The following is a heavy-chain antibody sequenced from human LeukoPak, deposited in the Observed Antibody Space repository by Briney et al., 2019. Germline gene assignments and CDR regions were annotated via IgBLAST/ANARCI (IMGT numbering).Heavy chain of an antibody. J-gene: IGHJ4*02. CDR2: ISSSSSYI. CDR1: GFTFSSYS. Sequence: GGSLRLSCAASGFTFSSYSMNWVRQAPGKGLEWVSSISSSSSYIYYADSVKGRFTTSRDNAKNSLYLQMNSLRAEDTAVYYCARALPLGYCSGGSCYDIGYWGQGTLVTVSS. CDR3: ARALPLGYCSGGSCYDIGY. D-gene: IGHD2-15*01. V-gene: IGHV3-21*01.